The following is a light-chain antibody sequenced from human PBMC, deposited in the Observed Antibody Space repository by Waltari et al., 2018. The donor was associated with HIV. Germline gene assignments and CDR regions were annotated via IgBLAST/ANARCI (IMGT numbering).Light chain of an antibody. Sequence: DIQMTQFPSTLSASIGDRVTITCRTSRSISTFLNWYQQRPGKAPALLIYAASNLQSAVASRFTGSGSGTNFTLSINDLRPEDVGTYFCQQSYVSPPITFGQGTELEL. CDR1: RSISTF. J-gene: IGKJ2*01. V-gene: IGKV1-39*01. CDR2: AAS. CDR3: QQSYVSPPIT.